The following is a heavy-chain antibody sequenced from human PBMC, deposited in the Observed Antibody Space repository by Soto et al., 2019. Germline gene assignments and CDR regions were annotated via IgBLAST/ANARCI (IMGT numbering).Heavy chain of an antibody. Sequence: EVQLVESGGGLVQPGGSLRLSCAASGFTFTNSWMSWVRQAPGEGLEWVANIKHDGRDKYYVDSVKGRFTISRDSAKNSLDLQMHNLRAEDSAVDYCARSLGWGDAFDIWGQGTMVTVSS. V-gene: IGHV3-7*01. CDR3: ARSLGWGDAFDI. CDR2: IKHDGRDK. CDR1: GFTFTNSW. D-gene: IGHD3-16*01. J-gene: IGHJ3*02.